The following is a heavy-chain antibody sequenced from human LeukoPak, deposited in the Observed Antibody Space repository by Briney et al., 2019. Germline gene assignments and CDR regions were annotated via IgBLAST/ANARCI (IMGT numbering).Heavy chain of an antibody. D-gene: IGHD2-2*01. J-gene: IGHJ6*03. CDR1: GFSFSDSH. CDR2: ISSSGSKR. V-gene: IGHV3-11*01. Sequence: GGSLRLSCAASGFSFSDSHMSWIRQAPGEGLEWILYISSSGSKREYADSVKGRFTISRDNVKNSLYLQMNSLRVEDTALYFCGRVYCSTTSCYDYYDYYMDVWGIGTAVTVSS. CDR3: GRVYCSTTSCYDYYDYYMDV.